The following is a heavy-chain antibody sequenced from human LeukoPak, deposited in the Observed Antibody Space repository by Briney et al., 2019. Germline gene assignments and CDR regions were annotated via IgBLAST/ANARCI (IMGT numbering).Heavy chain of an antibody. CDR2: ISAYNGNT. J-gene: IGHJ4*02. D-gene: IGHD4-17*01. CDR3: ARDWEMNTVTYFDY. CDR1: GYTFTSYG. Sequence: ASVKVSCKASGYTFTSYGISWVRQAPGQGLEWMGWISAYNGNTNYARKLQGRVTLTIDTSTSTAYMELRSLGSDDTAVYYCARDWEMNTVTYFDYWGQGALVTVS. V-gene: IGHV1-18*01.